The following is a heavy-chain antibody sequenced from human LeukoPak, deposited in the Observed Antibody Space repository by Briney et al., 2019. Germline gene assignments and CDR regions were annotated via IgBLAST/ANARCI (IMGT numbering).Heavy chain of an antibody. Sequence: GGSLRLSCAASGNYWMHWVRQAPGKGLVWVSRINSDGSSTSYADSVKGRFTISRDNAKNTLYLQMNSLRAEDTAVYYCAREGVWRQQLVDYYYGMDVWGQGTTVTVSS. CDR2: INSDGSST. D-gene: IGHD6-13*01. CDR1: GNYW. J-gene: IGHJ6*02. CDR3: AREGVWRQQLVDYYYGMDV. V-gene: IGHV3-74*01.